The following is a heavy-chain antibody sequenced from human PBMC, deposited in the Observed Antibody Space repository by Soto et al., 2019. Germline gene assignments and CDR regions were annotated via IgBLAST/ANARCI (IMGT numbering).Heavy chain of an antibody. CDR2: IIPLFGTT. Sequence: QVQLVQSGAEVRMPGSSVKVSCKASGGTFSTYPINWVRQAPGQGLEWMGGIIPLFGTTNYAQKFKGRVTITADESTSTAYMELSSLRAEDAAVYYCARGAPHGSSWDFWFDPWGQGTLVTVSS. V-gene: IGHV1-69*01. CDR3: ARGAPHGSSWDFWFDP. J-gene: IGHJ5*02. CDR1: GGTFSTYP. D-gene: IGHD6-13*01.